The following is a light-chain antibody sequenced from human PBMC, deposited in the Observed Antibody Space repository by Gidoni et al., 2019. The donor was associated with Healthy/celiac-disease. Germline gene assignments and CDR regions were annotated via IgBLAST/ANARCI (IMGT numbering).Light chain of an antibody. CDR1: QSISSY. CDR2: AAS. V-gene: IGKV1-39*01. CDR3: QQSYSTPT. J-gene: IGKJ1*01. Sequence: DIQMTQSPSSLSASVGDRVTITCRASQSISSYLNWYQQKPGKAPKLLIYAASSLQSGVPSRFSGSGSGTDFTLTISSLQPTDVATYYCQQSYSTPTFGQGTKVEIK.